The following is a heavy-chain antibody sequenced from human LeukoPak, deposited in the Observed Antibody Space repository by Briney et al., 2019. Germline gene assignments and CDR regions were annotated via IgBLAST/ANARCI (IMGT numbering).Heavy chain of an antibody. J-gene: IGHJ4*02. CDR2: INSDGSST. V-gene: IGHV3-74*01. D-gene: IGHD3-10*01. Sequence: GGSLRLSCGASGFXFSSYWMHWVRQAPGKGLVWVSRINSDGSSTSYADSVKGRYTISRDNAKNTLYLQMNSLRAEDTAVYYCASDYGSGSYYDYWGQGTLVTVSS. CDR3: ASDYGSGSYYDY. CDR1: GFXFSSYW.